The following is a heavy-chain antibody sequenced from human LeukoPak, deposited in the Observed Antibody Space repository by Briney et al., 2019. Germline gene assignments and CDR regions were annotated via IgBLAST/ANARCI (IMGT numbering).Heavy chain of an antibody. CDR1: GGPISSYY. Sequence: SETLSLTCTVSGGPISSYYWSWIRQPAGKGLEWIGRIYTSGSTNYNPSLKSRVTISVDKSKNQFSLKLSSVTAADTAVYYCARLLGSSSDNWFDPWGQGTLVTVSS. D-gene: IGHD6-13*01. J-gene: IGHJ5*02. V-gene: IGHV4-4*07. CDR3: ARLLGSSSDNWFDP. CDR2: IYTSGST.